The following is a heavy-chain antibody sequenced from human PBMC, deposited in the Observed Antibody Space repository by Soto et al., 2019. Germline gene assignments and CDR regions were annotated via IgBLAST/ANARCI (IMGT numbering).Heavy chain of an antibody. J-gene: IGHJ4*02. CDR1: GFSLSNARVS. D-gene: IGHD3-10*01. CDR2: IFSNDAK. Sequence: QVTLKESGPVLVNPTEPLTLTCTVSGFSLSNARVSVSWIRQPPGKALEWLAHIFSNDAKSYSASLKSRLTISKDTSKSQVVLTMTNMDPVDTATYYCARIRGWGWLGPNDYWGQGTLVTVSS. V-gene: IGHV2-26*01. CDR3: ARIRGWGWLGPNDY.